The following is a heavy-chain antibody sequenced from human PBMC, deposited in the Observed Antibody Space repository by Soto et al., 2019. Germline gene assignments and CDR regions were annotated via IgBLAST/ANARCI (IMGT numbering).Heavy chain of an antibody. CDR1: GGSFSGYY. D-gene: IGHD3-22*01. Sequence: LSLTCAVYGGSFSGYYWSWIRQPPGKGLEWIGEINHSGSTNYNPSLKSRVTISVDTSKNQFSLKLSSVTAADTAVYYCARGRKHITMIVVVINNPPYFDYWGQGTLVTSPQ. V-gene: IGHV4-34*01. CDR3: ARGRKHITMIVVVINNPPYFDY. CDR2: INHSGST. J-gene: IGHJ4*02.